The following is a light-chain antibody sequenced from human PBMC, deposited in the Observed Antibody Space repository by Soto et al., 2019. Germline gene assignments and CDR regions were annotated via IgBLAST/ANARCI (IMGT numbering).Light chain of an antibody. Sequence: DIQMTQSSSLSASVGDRVIIHCRASQNINSYLYWYQRQPGKAPKLLIYFASVLQSGVPSRFRGIGSATDFTHTITSLQPEDFATYYCQQRNSAPWTFGQGTKVDMK. CDR2: FAS. CDR3: QQRNSAPWT. CDR1: QNINSY. V-gene: IGKV1-39*01. J-gene: IGKJ1*01.